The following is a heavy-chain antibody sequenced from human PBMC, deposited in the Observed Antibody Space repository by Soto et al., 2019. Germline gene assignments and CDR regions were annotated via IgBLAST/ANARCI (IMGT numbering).Heavy chain of an antibody. J-gene: IGHJ3*02. V-gene: IGHV3-11*06. CDR3: ARQFYSGSYYHAFDI. D-gene: IGHD1-26*01. CDR2: ITSSSIYT. CDR1: GFTFSDYY. Sequence: QVQLVESGGGLVKPGGSLRLSCAASGFTFSDYYMSWIRQAPGKGLEWVSYITSSSIYTNYADSARGRFNIARDNAKNSLYLQMNSLRAEDTAVYYCARQFYSGSYYHAFDIWGQGTMVTVSS.